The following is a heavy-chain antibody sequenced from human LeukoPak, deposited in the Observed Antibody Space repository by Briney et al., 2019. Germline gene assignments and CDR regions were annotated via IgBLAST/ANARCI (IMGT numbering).Heavy chain of an antibody. CDR2: IYTSGST. D-gene: IGHD2-21*01. Sequence: SETLSLTCTVSGYSISSGYYWGWIRQPPGKGLEWIGRIYTSGSTNYNPSLKSRVTMSVDTSKNQFSLKLSSVTAADTAVYYCARGIWNYYFDYWGQGTLVTVSS. CDR1: GYSISSGYY. CDR3: ARGIWNYYFDY. J-gene: IGHJ4*02. V-gene: IGHV4-38-2*02.